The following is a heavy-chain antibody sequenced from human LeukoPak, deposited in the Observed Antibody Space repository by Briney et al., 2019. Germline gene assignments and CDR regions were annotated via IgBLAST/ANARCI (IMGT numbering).Heavy chain of an antibody. J-gene: IGHJ4*02. D-gene: IGHD3-22*01. V-gene: IGHV1-2*02. CDR2: INPNSGGT. CDR1: GYTFTSYY. CDR3: ARVVTMIVVVFDY. Sequence: ASVKVSCKASGYTFTSYYMHWVRQAPGQGLEWMGWINPNSGGTNYAQKFQGRVTMTRDTSISTAYMELSRLRSDDTAVYYCARVVTMIVVVFDYWGQGTLVTVSS.